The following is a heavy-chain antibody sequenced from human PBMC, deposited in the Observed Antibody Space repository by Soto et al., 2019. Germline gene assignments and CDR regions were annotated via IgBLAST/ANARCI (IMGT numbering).Heavy chain of an antibody. V-gene: IGHV3-33*01. J-gene: IGHJ4*01. D-gene: IGHD6-19*01. CDR2: IWYDGSNK. CDR3: AGTYSSGWHEY. CDR1: GFTFSTYA. Sequence: QVQLVESGGGVVQPGMSLRRSCAASGFTFSTYAMYWVRQAPGKGLEWVAVIWYDGSNKYYADSVKGRFTISRDNSQNALYLQMNSLRVEDTAVYYCAGTYSSGWHEYWGRGTLVTVS.